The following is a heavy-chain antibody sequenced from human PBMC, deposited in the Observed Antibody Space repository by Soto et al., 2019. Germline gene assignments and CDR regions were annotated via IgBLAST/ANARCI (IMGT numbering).Heavy chain of an antibody. CDR3: ARSPLRYYYGSGSYYNEIDY. J-gene: IGHJ4*02. CDR1: GFSISSIRYY. CDR2: IYYSGST. V-gene: IGHV4-39*01. Sequence: SETLSLTCTVSGFSISSIRYYLCWIRQPPGKGLEWIGSIYYSGSTYYNPSLKSRVTISVDTSKNQFSLKLSSVTAADTAVYYCARSPLRYYYGSGSYYNEIDYWGQG. D-gene: IGHD3-10*01.